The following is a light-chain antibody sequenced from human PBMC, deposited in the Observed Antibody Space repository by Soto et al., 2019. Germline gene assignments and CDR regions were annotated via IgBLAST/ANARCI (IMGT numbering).Light chain of an antibody. Sequence: QSVLTQPPSASGTPGQRISISCSGSSSNIGSNHVYWYQQFPGMAPKLLMYRSDQRPTGVPDRFSGSKSGTSASLAISGLRSDDEADFSCSARDAILSGVVFGGGTKLTVL. CDR1: SSNIGSNH. CDR3: SARDAILSGVV. CDR2: RSD. J-gene: IGLJ2*01. V-gene: IGLV1-47*01.